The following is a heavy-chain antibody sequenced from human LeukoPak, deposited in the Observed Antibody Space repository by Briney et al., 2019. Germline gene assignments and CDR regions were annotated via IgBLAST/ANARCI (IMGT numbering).Heavy chain of an antibody. D-gene: IGHD3-10*01. Sequence: SETLSLTCAVYGGSFSGYYWSWIRQPPGKGLEWIGEINHSGSTNYNPSLKSRVTISVDTSKNQFSLKLSSVTAADTAVYYCARRRVRGVITRDVWGKGTTVTVSS. CDR1: GGSFSGYY. CDR2: INHSGST. J-gene: IGHJ6*04. CDR3: ARRRVRGVITRDV. V-gene: IGHV4-34*01.